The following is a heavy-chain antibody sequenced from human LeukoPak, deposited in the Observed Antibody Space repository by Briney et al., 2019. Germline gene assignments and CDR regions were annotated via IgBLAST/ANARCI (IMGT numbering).Heavy chain of an antibody. CDR2: ISWNSGSI. CDR3: AKSPYYYGMDV. CDR1: GFTFDDYA. J-gene: IGHJ6*02. Sequence: GGSLRLSCAASGFTFDDYAMHWVRQAPGKGLEWDSGISWNSGSIAYADSVKGRLTISRDNAKNSLYLQMNSLRAEDTALYYCAKSPYYYGMDVWGQGTTVTVSS. V-gene: IGHV3-9*01.